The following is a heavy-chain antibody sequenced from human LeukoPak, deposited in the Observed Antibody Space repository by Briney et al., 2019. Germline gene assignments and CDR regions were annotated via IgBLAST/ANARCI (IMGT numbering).Heavy chain of an antibody. J-gene: IGHJ6*03. CDR3: ARDVAVARRYYYYYMDV. Sequence: GASVKVSCKASGYTFTGYYMHWVRQAPGQGLEWMGWINPNSGGTNYAQKFQGRVTMTRDTSISTAYMELSRLRSDDTAVYYCARDVAVARRYYYYYMDVWGKGTTVTISS. CDR1: GYTFTGYY. CDR2: INPNSGGT. D-gene: IGHD6-19*01. V-gene: IGHV1-2*02.